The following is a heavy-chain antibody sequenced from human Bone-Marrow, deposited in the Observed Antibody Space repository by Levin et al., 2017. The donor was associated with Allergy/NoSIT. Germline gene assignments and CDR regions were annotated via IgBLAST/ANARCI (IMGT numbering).Heavy chain of an antibody. CDR1: GFTFKNYW. J-gene: IGHJ4*02. Sequence: PGGSLRLSCAASGFTFKNYWMSWVRQAPGKGLEWVANINKDGSEKYYVDYVKDRFTISRDNAKNSLYLQMNSLRAEDTAVYYCARESGYYYVDYWGQGTLITVSS. CDR3: ARESGYYYVDY. CDR2: INKDGSEK. D-gene: IGHD3-3*01. V-gene: IGHV3-7*01.